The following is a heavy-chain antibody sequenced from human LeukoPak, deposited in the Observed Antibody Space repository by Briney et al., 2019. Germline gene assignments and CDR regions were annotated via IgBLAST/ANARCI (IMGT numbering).Heavy chain of an antibody. CDR3: ARALPSSWYYFDY. CDR2: ISSSGSTI. D-gene: IGHD6-13*01. CDR1: GFGFSSCE. J-gene: IGHJ4*02. V-gene: IGHV3-48*03. Sequence: GGSLRLSCAASGFGFSSCEMNWVRQAPGKGLEWASYISSSGSTIHYADSVKGRFTISRDNAKNSLYLQMNSLRAEDTAVYYCARALPSSWYYFDYWGQGTLVTVSS.